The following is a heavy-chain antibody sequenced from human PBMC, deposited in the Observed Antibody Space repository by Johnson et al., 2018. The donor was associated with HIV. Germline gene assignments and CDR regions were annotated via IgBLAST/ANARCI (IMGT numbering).Heavy chain of an antibody. CDR1: GFTVSSNY. CDR2: IYSGGGA. CDR3: AKAKHHWAVAALDAFDI. V-gene: IGHV3-66*01. Sequence: VQLVESGGGLVQPGGSLRVSCAASGFTVSSNYMSWVRQAPGQGLEWVSVIYSGGGAYYPDSVKGRFTISRDNSKNTLYLQMNSLRAEDTAVYYCAKAKHHWAVAALDAFDIWGHGTRVSVSS. J-gene: IGHJ3*02. D-gene: IGHD6-19*01.